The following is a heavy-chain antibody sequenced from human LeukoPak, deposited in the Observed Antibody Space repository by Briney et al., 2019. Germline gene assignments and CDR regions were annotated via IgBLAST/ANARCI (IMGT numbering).Heavy chain of an antibody. CDR1: GFTFDEYA. CDR2: ISGVTGNT. J-gene: IGHJ4*02. D-gene: IGHD2-21*01. V-gene: IGHV3-43*02. CDR3: ARDKSRNGGESDGYFDY. Sequence: GGSLRLSCAASGFTFDEYAMHCVRRAPGKGLEWVALISGVTGNTYYADSVKGRFTISRDNSKNSLYLQMNSVRAEDTAFYYCARDKSRNGGESDGYFDYWGQGTPVTVFS.